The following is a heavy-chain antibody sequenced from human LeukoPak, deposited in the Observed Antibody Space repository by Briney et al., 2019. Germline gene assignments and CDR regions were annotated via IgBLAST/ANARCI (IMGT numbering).Heavy chain of an antibody. CDR3: ARGVVAVAGSYFDS. V-gene: IGHV4-59*01. CDR1: GGSITNYY. CDR2: IYYSGST. J-gene: IGHJ4*02. Sequence: KPSETLSLTCTVSGGSITNYYWSWIRQPPGKGLEWIGYIYYSGSTNYNPSLKSRVTISVDTSKNQFSLKLSSVTAADTAVYFCARGVVAVAGSYFDSWGQGTLVTVSS. D-gene: IGHD6-19*01.